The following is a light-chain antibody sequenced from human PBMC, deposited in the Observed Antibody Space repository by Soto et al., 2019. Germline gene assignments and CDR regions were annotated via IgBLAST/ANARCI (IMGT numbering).Light chain of an antibody. CDR3: EHRSNLPLT. V-gene: IGKV3-11*01. Sequence: EIVLTQSPATLSLSPGERATLSCRASQNIDNYLAWYQQRPGQAPRLLIYYTSNRATGNPARFSGSGSVTDFPLNIRSLEPEDFAVYYCEHRSNLPLTFGGGTKVQIK. CDR2: YTS. J-gene: IGKJ4*01. CDR1: QNIDNY.